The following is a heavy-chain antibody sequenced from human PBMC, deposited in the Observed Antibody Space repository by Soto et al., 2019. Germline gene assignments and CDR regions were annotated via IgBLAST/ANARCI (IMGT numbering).Heavy chain of an antibody. CDR1: GGSISSYY. Sequence: SETLSLTCTVSGGSISSYYWSWIRQPPGKGLEWIGYIYYSGSTNYNPSLKSRVTISVDTSKNQFSLKLSSVTAADTAVYYCARARSSWYGRPSRLDYWDQGTLVTVSS. CDR3: ARARSSWYGRPSRLDY. J-gene: IGHJ4*02. V-gene: IGHV4-59*01. D-gene: IGHD6-13*01. CDR2: IYYSGST.